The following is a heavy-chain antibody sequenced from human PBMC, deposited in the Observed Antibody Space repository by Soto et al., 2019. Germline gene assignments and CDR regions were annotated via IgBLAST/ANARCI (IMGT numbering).Heavy chain of an antibody. CDR3: ARDTISYGSGSYYKLYYYYGMDV. CDR1: GFTFSSYA. D-gene: IGHD3-10*01. CDR2: ISYDGSNK. Sequence: VGSLRLSCAASGFTFSSYAMHWVRQAPGKGLEWVAVISYDGSNKYYADSVKGRFTISRDNSKNTLYLQMNSLRAEDTAVYYCARDTISYGSGSYYKLYYYYGMDVWGQGTTVTVSS. J-gene: IGHJ6*02. V-gene: IGHV3-30-3*01.